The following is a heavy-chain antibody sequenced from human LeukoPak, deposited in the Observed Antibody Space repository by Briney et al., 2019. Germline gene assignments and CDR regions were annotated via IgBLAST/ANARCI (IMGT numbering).Heavy chain of an antibody. V-gene: IGHV4-34*01. CDR3: ARDRENIVLVPGAKRKTWYFDY. CDR2: INHSGST. D-gene: IGHD2-2*01. J-gene: IGHJ4*02. Sequence: ASETLSLTCAVYGGSFSGSYWSWIRQPPGKWLEWIGEINHSGSTNSNPSRKSRVTISVDTSKNQFSLKLSSVTAADTAVYYCARDRENIVLVPGAKRKTWYFDYWGQGTLVTVSS. CDR1: GGSFSGSY.